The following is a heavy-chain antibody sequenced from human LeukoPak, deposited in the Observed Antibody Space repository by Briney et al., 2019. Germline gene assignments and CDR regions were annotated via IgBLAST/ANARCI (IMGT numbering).Heavy chain of an antibody. V-gene: IGHV3-15*01. CDR2: IKSKTDGGTT. CDR1: GFTFSNAW. J-gene: IGHJ4*02. Sequence: PGGSLRLSRAASGFTFSNAWMSWVRQAPGKGLEWVGRIKSKTDGGTTDYAAPVKGRFTISRDDSKNTLYLQMNSLKTEDTAVYYCTTDDYSSSFSFDYWGQGTLVTVSS. D-gene: IGHD6-13*01. CDR3: TTDDYSSSFSFDY.